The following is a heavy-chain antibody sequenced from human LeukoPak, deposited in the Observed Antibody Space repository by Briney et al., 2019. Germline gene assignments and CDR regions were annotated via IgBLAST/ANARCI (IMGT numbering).Heavy chain of an antibody. CDR1: GYTFTGYY. CDR2: INPNSGGT. Sequence: ASVKVSCKASGYTFTGYYMHWVRQAPGQGFEWMGRINPNSGGTNYAQKFQGRVTMTRDTSISTAYMELSRLRSDDTAVYYCARTYYYGSGSTDYYYYYYMDVWGKGTTVTVSS. D-gene: IGHD3-10*01. CDR3: ARTYYYGSGSTDYYYYYYMDV. J-gene: IGHJ6*03. V-gene: IGHV1-2*06.